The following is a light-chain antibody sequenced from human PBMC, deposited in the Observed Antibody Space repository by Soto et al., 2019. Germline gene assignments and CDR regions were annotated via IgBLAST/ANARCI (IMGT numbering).Light chain of an antibody. J-gene: IGKJ1*01. CDR2: ASS. CDR3: QQYNKWPPWT. Sequence: EIVMTQSPATLSVSPGERATLSCRASPRIGSNLAWYQQQPGQAPRLVIYASSIRASDFPARFSGSGSGTEFTLTISGLQSDDCAVYFCQQYNKWPPWTFGHGPKVEIK. CDR1: PRIGSN. V-gene: IGKV3-15*01.